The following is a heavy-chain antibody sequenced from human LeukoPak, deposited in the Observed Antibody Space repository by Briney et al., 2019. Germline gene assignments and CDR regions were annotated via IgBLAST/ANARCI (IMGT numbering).Heavy chain of an antibody. CDR1: GYTLTELS. J-gene: IGHJ5*02. CDR3: ARVGTLTGTSWFDP. Sequence: ASVKVSCKVSGYTLTELSMHWVRQAPGQGLEWMGWISAYNGNTNYAQKLQGRVTMTTDTSTSTAYMELRSLRSDDTAVYYCARVGTLTGTSWFDPWGQGTLVTVSS. V-gene: IGHV1-18*01. D-gene: IGHD1-7*01. CDR2: ISAYNGNT.